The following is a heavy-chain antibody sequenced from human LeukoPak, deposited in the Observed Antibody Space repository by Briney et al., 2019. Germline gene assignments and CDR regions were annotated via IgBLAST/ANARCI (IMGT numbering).Heavy chain of an antibody. Sequence: PSETLSLTCTVSGGSISSYYWSWIRQPAGKGLEWIGRIYTSGSTNYNPSLKSRVTMSVDTSKNQFSLKLSSVTAADTAVYYRARDPRGYSGYGPGVYFDYWGQGTLVTVSS. D-gene: IGHD5-12*01. V-gene: IGHV4-4*07. J-gene: IGHJ4*02. CDR2: IYTSGST. CDR1: GGSISSYY. CDR3: ARDPRGYSGYGPGVYFDY.